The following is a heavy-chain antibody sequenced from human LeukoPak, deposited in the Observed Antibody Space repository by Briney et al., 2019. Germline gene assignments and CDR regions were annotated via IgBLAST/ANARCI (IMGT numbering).Heavy chain of an antibody. CDR3: ARTQFRTPFDF. J-gene: IGHJ4*02. CDR2: IYYSGNT. Sequence: PSETLSLTCTVSGGSISSGDYYWNWIRQHPGKGLEWIAYIYYSGNTNYNPSLKSRVTISVDTSKNQFSLRLSSVTAADTAVYYCARTQFRTPFDFWGQGALVTVSS. CDR1: GGSISSGDYY. D-gene: IGHD1-14*01. V-gene: IGHV4-61*08.